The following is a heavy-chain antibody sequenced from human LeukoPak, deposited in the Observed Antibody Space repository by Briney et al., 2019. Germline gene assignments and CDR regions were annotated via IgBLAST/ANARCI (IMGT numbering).Heavy chain of an antibody. CDR1: GYTFASYG. D-gene: IGHD1-26*01. V-gene: IGHV1-18*01. J-gene: IGHJ1*01. CDR2: FSAYDGNT. Sequence: ASVKVSCKASGYTFASYGIGWVRQAPGQGLEWMGYFSAYDGNTNYARKFLDRVTMTTDTSTSTAYMELRSLRSDDTAVYYCARGLSGSYFSFQYWGQGTLVTVSS. CDR3: ARGLSGSYFSFQY.